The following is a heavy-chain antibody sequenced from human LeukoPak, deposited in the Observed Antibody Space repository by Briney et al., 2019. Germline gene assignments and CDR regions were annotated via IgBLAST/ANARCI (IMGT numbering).Heavy chain of an antibody. V-gene: IGHV3-33*01. Sequence: PGGSLRLSCAASGFTFSSYGTHWVRQAPGKGLEWVAVIWYDGSNKYYADSVKGRFTISRDNSKNTLYLQMNGLRAEDTAVYYCARDLAGYFPNWGQGTLVTVSS. CDR3: ARDLAGYFPN. CDR1: GFTFSSYG. CDR2: IWYDGSNK. J-gene: IGHJ4*02. D-gene: IGHD6-13*01.